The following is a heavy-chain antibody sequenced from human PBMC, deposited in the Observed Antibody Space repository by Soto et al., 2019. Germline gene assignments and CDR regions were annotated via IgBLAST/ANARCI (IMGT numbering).Heavy chain of an antibody. D-gene: IGHD5-18*01. CDR2: IYNSGST. CDR3: ASPDATGYSYGSSDH. Sequence: SETLSLTCTVSGGSISSGDYYWTWIRKPPGKGLEWIGCIYNSGSTYYNPSLKSRVTISVDTSKNQFSLKLSSVTAADTAVYYCASPDATGYSYGSSDHWGPGTLVTVSS. CDR1: GGSISSGDYY. J-gene: IGHJ5*02. V-gene: IGHV4-30-4*01.